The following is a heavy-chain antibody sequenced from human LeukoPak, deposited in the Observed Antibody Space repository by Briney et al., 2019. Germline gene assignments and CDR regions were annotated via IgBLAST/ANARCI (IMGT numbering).Heavy chain of an antibody. Sequence: GASVKVSCKASGGTFSSYTISWVRQAPGQGLEWMGRIIPILGIANYAQKFQGRVTITADKSTSTAYMELSSLRSEDTAVYYCARGRHSSGWSNLHLRYWGQGTLVTVSS. CDR3: ARGRHSSGWSNLHLRY. D-gene: IGHD6-19*01. CDR2: IIPILGIA. CDR1: GGTFSSYT. J-gene: IGHJ4*02. V-gene: IGHV1-69*02.